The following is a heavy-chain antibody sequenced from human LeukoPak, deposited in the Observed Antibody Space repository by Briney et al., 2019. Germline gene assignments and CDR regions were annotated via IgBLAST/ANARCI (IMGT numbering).Heavy chain of an antibody. D-gene: IGHD3-22*01. Sequence: ASVKVSCKASGGTFSSYAISWVRQAPGQGLEWMGRIIPILGIANYAQKFQGRVTMTRNTSISTAYMELSSLRSEDTAVYYCARVSGYYYDSSGYYFGYWGQGTLVTVSS. CDR2: IIPILGIA. CDR3: ARVSGYYYDSSGYYFGY. V-gene: IGHV1-69*04. CDR1: GGTFSSYA. J-gene: IGHJ4*02.